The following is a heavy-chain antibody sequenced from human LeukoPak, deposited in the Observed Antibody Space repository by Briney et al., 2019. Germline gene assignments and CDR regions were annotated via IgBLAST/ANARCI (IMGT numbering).Heavy chain of an antibody. CDR3: ARGGSYPYYFDY. CDR2: ISSSSSYI. Sequence: GGSLRLSCAASGFTFSTYNMNWVRQAPGKGLEWVSFISSSSSYIYYADSVKGRLTISRDNAKNSLYLQMNSLRAEDTTVYYCARGGSYPYYFDYWGQGTLVTVSS. CDR1: GFTFSTYN. J-gene: IGHJ4*02. D-gene: IGHD1-26*01. V-gene: IGHV3-21*01.